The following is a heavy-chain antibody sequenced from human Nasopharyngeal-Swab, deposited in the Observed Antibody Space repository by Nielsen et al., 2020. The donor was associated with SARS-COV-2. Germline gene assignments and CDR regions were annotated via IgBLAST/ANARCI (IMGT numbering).Heavy chain of an antibody. Sequence: SETLPLTCAVYGGSFSGYYWSWIRQPPGKGLEWIGEINHSGSTNYNPSLKSRVTISVDTSKNQFSLKLSSVTAADTAVYYCARMIVGAPRWFDPWGQGTLVTVSS. V-gene: IGHV4-34*01. CDR3: ARMIVGAPRWFDP. D-gene: IGHD1-26*01. CDR1: GGSFSGYY. CDR2: INHSGST. J-gene: IGHJ5*02.